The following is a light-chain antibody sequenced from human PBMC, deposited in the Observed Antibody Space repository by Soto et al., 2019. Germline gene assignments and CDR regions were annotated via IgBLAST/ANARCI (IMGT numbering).Light chain of an antibody. Sequence: QSALTQPASVSGSPGQSITISCTGTSSDVGGYNYVSWYQQHPGKAPKLMLYEVSNRPSGVSNRFSGSKSGNTASLTISGLQAEDEGDYYCSSYTTTSTLEGVFGGGTKLPVL. CDR2: EVS. CDR1: SSDVGGYNY. V-gene: IGLV2-14*01. CDR3: SSYTTTSTLEGV. J-gene: IGLJ3*02.